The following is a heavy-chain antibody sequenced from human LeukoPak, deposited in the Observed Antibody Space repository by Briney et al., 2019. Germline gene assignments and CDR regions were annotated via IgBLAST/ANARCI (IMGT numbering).Heavy chain of an antibody. CDR1: GFTFSNYG. J-gene: IGHJ4*02. D-gene: IGHD6-6*01. V-gene: IGHV3-30*18. CDR2: ISYDGSNE. Sequence: GGSLRLSCAASGFTFSNYGIHWVRQAPGKGLEWVAVISYDGSNEYYADSVKGRFTISRDNSRNTMYLRMNSLRAEDTAVYYCAKIQYSRSSGYFDYWGQGTLVTVSS. CDR3: AKIQYSRSSGYFDY.